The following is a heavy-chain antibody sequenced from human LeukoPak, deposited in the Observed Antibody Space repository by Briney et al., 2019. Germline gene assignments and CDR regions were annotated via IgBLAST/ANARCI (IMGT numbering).Heavy chain of an antibody. CDR2: IGSSSSYI. CDR1: GFTFSSYS. D-gene: IGHD3-22*01. CDR3: ARALYYYDSSGYSPRFDP. Sequence: PGGSLRLSCAASGFTFSSYSMNWVRQAPGKGLEWVSSIGSSSSYIYYADSVKGRFTISRDNAKNSLYVQMNSLRAEDTAVYYCARALYYYDSSGYSPRFDPWGQGTLVTVSS. V-gene: IGHV3-21*01. J-gene: IGHJ5*02.